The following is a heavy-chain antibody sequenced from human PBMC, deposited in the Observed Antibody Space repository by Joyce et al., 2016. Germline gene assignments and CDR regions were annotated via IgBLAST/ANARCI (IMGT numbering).Heavy chain of an antibody. CDR3: ARDRATSGFFTYHFDN. CDR1: GFPFNRCA. Sequence: QVQLVESGGGAVQPGRSLTISCAVSGFPFNRCAMHWVRQAPGKGLEWVVAMSYDGTRKVYAVSWNDRFSISRDKSENTLSLEMNSLRIEDTSVYYCARDRATSGFFTYHFDNWGQGSLVSVSS. CDR2: MSYDGTRK. V-gene: IGHV3-30-3*01. D-gene: IGHD3-22*01. J-gene: IGHJ4*02.